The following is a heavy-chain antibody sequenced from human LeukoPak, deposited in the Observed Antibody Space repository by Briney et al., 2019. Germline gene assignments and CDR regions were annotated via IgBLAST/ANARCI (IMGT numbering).Heavy chain of an antibody. CDR1: GFTFSNYG. J-gene: IGHJ4*02. CDR2: ISSDGSSK. D-gene: IGHD3-10*01. V-gene: IGHV3-30*18. Sequence: GGSLRLSCAASGFTFSNYGMHWVRQAPGKGLEWVAVISSDGSSKYYADSVKGRFTISRDNSKNTLYLQMNSLRAEDTAVYSCAKDSMVRGCLNYWGQGTLVTVSS. CDR3: AKDSMVRGCLNY.